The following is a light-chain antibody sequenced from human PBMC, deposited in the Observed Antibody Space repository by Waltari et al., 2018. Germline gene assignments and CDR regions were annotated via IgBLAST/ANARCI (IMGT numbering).Light chain of an antibody. V-gene: IGKV3-20*01. CDR1: QSVSSSY. CDR2: GAS. J-gene: IGKJ2*01. CDR3: QQYGSSYT. Sequence: EIVLTQSPGTLSLSPGERATLSCRASQSVSSSYLAWYQNKPGQAPRLLSDGASSRATGIQDRFSGSWSGTDFTLTSSRLEAEEFAVYYCQQYGSSYTFGQGTKLEIK.